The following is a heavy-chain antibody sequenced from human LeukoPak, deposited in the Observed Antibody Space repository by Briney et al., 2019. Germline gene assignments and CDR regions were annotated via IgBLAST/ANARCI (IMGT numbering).Heavy chain of an antibody. CDR3: ARGSGSYYLDCFDP. Sequence: GASVKVSCKSSGYTFTNYAISWVRQAPGQGLELMGWISAYNGNTNYVQKFQGRVIMTTDTSTSTAYMELRSLGSDDTAVYYCARGSGSYYLDCFDPWGQGTLVTVSS. J-gene: IGHJ5*02. CDR2: ISAYNGNT. CDR1: GYTFTNYA. D-gene: IGHD1-26*01. V-gene: IGHV1-18*01.